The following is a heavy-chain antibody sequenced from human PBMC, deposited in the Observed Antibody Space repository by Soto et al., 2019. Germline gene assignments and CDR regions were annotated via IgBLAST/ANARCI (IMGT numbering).Heavy chain of an antibody. J-gene: IGHJ3*02. Sequence: GGSLRLSCAASGFTFSSYGMHWVRQAPGKGLEWVAVIWYDGSNKYYADSVKGRFTISRDNSKNTLYLQMNSLRAEDTAVYYCARDAITMVRGAPVDAFDIWGQGTMVTVSS. D-gene: IGHD3-10*01. CDR2: IWYDGSNK. CDR3: ARDAITMVRGAPVDAFDI. V-gene: IGHV3-33*01. CDR1: GFTFSSYG.